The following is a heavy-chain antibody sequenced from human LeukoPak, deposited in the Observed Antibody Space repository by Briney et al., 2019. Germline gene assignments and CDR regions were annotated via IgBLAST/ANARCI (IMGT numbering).Heavy chain of an antibody. CDR1: GGSFSGYY. J-gene: IGHJ4*02. D-gene: IGHD3-9*01. CDR3: ARDYDWAFDF. V-gene: IGHV3-11*04. CDR2: INHNGEAI. Sequence: LSLTCAVYGGSFSGYYWSWIRQPPGKGLEWIAYINHNGEAIYYPDFVKGRFIISRDNAKNSLFLQMNDLRDEDTAVYYCARDYDWAFDFWGQGTRVTVSS.